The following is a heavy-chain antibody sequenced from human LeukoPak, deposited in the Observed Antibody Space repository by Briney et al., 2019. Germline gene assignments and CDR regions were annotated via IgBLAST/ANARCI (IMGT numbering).Heavy chain of an antibody. Sequence: GGSLRLSCAASGFTFNDYYMSWLRQAPGKGLEWVSYISSRSSYTNYADSVKGRFTISRDNAKNSLYLQMNSMRAEDTAVYYCARDGQYSSGWYKGGMDVWGKGTTVTVSS. CDR2: ISSRSSYT. V-gene: IGHV3-11*06. CDR3: ARDGQYSSGWYKGGMDV. D-gene: IGHD6-19*01. CDR1: GFTFNDYY. J-gene: IGHJ6*04.